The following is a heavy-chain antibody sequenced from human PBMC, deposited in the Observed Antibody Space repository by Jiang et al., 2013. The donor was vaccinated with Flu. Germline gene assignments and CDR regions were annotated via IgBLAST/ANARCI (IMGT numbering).Heavy chain of an antibody. CDR3: ARGRTTEAIAVAGSRYYYYGMDV. D-gene: IGHD6-19*01. V-gene: IGHV6-1*01. CDR2: TYYRSKWYN. J-gene: IGHJ6*02. Sequence: QTLSLTCAISGDSVSSNSAAWNWIRQSPSRGLEWLGRTYYRSKWYNDYAVSVKSRITINPDTSKNQFSLQLNSVTPEDTAVYYCARGRTTEAIAVAGSRYYYYGMDVWSQGTTVTVSS. CDR1: GDSVSSNSAA.